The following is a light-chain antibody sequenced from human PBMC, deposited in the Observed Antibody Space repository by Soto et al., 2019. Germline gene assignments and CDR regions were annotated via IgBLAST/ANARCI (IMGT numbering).Light chain of an antibody. CDR2: GAS. CDR1: QSVSSSY. J-gene: IGKJ1*01. Sequence: EIVLTQSPGTLSLSPGERATLSFRASQSVSSSYLAWYQQKPGQAPRLLIYGASTRATGIPARFSGSGSGTEFTLTISSLQSEDFAVYYCQQYNNWLVRTFGQGTRWIS. V-gene: IGKV3-15*01. CDR3: QQYNNWLVRT.